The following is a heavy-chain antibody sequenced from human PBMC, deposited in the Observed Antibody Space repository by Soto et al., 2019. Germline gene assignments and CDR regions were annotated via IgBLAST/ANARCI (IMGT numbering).Heavy chain of an antibody. CDR3: AHPLPRTRQNEGYFQH. V-gene: IGHV2-5*01. J-gene: IGHJ1*01. CDR1: GFSLSTSGVG. CDR2: IYWNDDK. Sequence: SGPTLVKPTQTLTLTCTFSGFSLSTSGVGVGWIRQPPGKALEWLALIYWNDDKRYSPSLKSRLTITKDTSKNQVVLTMTNMDPVDTATYYCAHPLPRTRQNEGYFQHWGQGTLVTVSS.